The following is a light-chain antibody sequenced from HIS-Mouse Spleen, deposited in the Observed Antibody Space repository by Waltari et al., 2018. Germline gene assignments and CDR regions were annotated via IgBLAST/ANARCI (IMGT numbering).Light chain of an antibody. V-gene: IGLV2-14*03. Sequence: QSALTQPASVSGSPGQSITLSCTGTSSDVGGYNYVSRYQQHPGKAPKLMIYDVSNRPSGVSTRFSGSKSGNTASLTISGLQAEDEADYYCSSYTSSSTEVFGGGTKLTVL. J-gene: IGLJ2*01. CDR3: SSYTSSSTEV. CDR2: DVS. CDR1: SSDVGGYNY.